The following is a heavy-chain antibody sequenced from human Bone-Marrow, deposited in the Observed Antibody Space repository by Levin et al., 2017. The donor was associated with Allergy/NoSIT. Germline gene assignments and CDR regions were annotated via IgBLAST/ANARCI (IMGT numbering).Heavy chain of an antibody. J-gene: IGHJ4*02. CDR1: GFTFSSYG. D-gene: IGHD5-18*01. Sequence: PGGSLRLSCAASGFTFSSYGMHWVRQAPGKGLEWVAVIWYDGSNKYYADSVKGRFTISRDNSKNTLYLQMNSLRAEDTAVYYCARDEDVDTAMVPLFLFDYWGQGTLVTVSS. CDR3: ARDEDVDTAMVPLFLFDY. V-gene: IGHV3-33*01. CDR2: IWYDGSNK.